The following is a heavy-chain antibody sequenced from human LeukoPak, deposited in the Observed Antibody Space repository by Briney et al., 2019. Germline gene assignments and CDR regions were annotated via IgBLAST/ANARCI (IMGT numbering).Heavy chain of an antibody. D-gene: IGHD6-13*01. J-gene: IGHJ6*02. V-gene: IGHV1-8*02. CDR2: MNPNSGNT. Sequence: ASVKVSCKASGGTFSSYAISWVRQAPGQGLEWMGWMNPNSGNTGYAQKFQGRVTMTRNTSISTAYMELSSLRSEDTAVYYCARADRGDSSSWHVLSYGMDVWGQGTTVTVSS. CDR3: ARADRGDSSSWHVLSYGMDV. CDR1: GGTFSSYA.